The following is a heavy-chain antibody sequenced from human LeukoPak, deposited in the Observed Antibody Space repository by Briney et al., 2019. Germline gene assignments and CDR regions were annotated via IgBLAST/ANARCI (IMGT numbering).Heavy chain of an antibody. CDR1: GLNFRDYS. J-gene: IGHJ4*02. D-gene: IGHD3-22*01. Sequence: GGSLRLSCVAYGLNFRDYSMNWVRQAPGKGLDWVSGISGTSSYMYYGDSVKGRFTVSRDNAKNSLYLQMESLRVEDTAVYYCARSYYYDSSGASYDYWGQGTLVAVSS. CDR2: ISGTSSYM. V-gene: IGHV3-21*01. CDR3: ARSYYYDSSGASYDY.